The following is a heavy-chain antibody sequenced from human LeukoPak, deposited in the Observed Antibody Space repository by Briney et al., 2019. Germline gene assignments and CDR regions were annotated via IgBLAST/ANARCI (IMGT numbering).Heavy chain of an antibody. D-gene: IGHD3-9*01. CDR3: ARGGPSVLRYFDWPYYYYYGMDV. CDR1: GFTFSSYA. V-gene: IGHV3-48*04. Sequence: GGSLRLSCAASGFTFSSYAMSWVRQAPGKGLEWVSYISSSGGTIYYADSVKGRFTISRDNAKNSLYLQMNSLRAEDTAVYYCARGGPSVLRYFDWPYYYYYGMDVWGQGTTVTVSS. CDR2: ISSSGGTI. J-gene: IGHJ6*02.